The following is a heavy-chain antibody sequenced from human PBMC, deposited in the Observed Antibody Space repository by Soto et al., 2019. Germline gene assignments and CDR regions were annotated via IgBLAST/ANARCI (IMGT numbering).Heavy chain of an antibody. V-gene: IGHV1-69*13. CDR2: IIPIFGTA. CDR1: GGTFSSYA. D-gene: IGHD3-22*01. Sequence: SVKVSCKASGGTFSSYAISWVRQAPGQGLEWMGGIIPIFGTANYAQKFQGRVTITADESTSTAYMELSSLRSEDTAVYYCARWRMGDSSGYIAFDIWGQGTMVTVSS. J-gene: IGHJ3*02. CDR3: ARWRMGDSSGYIAFDI.